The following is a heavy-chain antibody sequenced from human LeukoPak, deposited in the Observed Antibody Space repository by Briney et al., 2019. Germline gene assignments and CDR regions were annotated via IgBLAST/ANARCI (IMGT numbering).Heavy chain of an antibody. V-gene: IGHV4-39*01. J-gene: IGHJ4*02. CDR1: GGSISSSSYY. Sequence: SETLSLTCTVSGGSISSSSYYWGWIRQPPGKGLEWIGSIYYSGSTYYKPSLKSRVTISVDTSKNQFSLKLSSVTAADTAVYYCARRIAAAGSPYFDYWGQGTLVTVSS. D-gene: IGHD6-13*01. CDR2: IYYSGST. CDR3: ARRIAAAGSPYFDY.